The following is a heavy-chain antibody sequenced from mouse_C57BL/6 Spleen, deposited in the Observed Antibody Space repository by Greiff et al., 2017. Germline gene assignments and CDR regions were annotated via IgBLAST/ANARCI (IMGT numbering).Heavy chain of an antibody. D-gene: IGHD2-4*01. J-gene: IGHJ2*01. CDR1: GYTFTSYW. Sequence: QVQLQQPGAELVRPGSSVKLSCKASGYTFTSYWMHWVKQRPIQGLEWIGNIDPSDSETHYNQKFKDKATLTVDKSSSTAYMQLSSLTSEDSAVYYCARSLHYDYDLYYFDYWGQGTTLTVAS. CDR3: ARSLHYDYDLYYFDY. V-gene: IGHV1-52*01. CDR2: IDPSDSET.